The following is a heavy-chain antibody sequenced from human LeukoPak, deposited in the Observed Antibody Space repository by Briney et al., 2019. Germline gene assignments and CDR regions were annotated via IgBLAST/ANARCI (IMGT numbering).Heavy chain of an antibody. D-gene: IGHD4-17*01. CDR1: GYTFTSYG. V-gene: IGHV1-18*04. CDR3: ARANVPRELDDMTTGLAGTWTGEYYFDY. J-gene: IGHJ4*02. CDR2: ISAYNGDT. Sequence: ASVKVSCKASGYTFTSYGISWVRQAPGQGLEWMGWISAYNGDTNYAQKLQGRVTMTTDTSTSTAYMELRSLRSDDTAVYYCARANVPRELDDMTTGLAGTWTGEYYFDYWGQGTLVTVSS.